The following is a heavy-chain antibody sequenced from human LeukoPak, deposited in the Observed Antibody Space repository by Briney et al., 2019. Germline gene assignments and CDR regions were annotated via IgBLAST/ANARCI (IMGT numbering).Heavy chain of an antibody. Sequence: GGSLRLSCAASGLIFSRDWMSWVRQAPGKGLEWVANINQDESEAFSVDSVKGRFTIFRDNAKNSLYLQMNSLRAEDTALYYCAKAALWFGELPYYFDYWGQGTLVTVSS. D-gene: IGHD3-10*01. CDR3: AKAALWFGELPYYFDY. V-gene: IGHV3-7*03. CDR1: GLIFSRDW. J-gene: IGHJ4*02. CDR2: INQDESEA.